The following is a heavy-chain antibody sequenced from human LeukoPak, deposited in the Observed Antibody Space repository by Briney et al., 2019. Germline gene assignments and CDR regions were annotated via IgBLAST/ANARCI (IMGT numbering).Heavy chain of an antibody. CDR3: AREQWYCSGGSCFLGAFDI. CDR2: INHSGST. V-gene: IGHV4-34*01. Sequence: SETLSLTCAVYSGSFSGYYWSWMRQPPGKGLEWIGEINHSGSTNYNPSLKSRVTISVDTSKNQFSLKLSSVTAADTAVYYCAREQWYCSGGSCFLGAFDIWGQGTMVTVSS. J-gene: IGHJ3*02. CDR1: SGSFSGYY. D-gene: IGHD2-15*01.